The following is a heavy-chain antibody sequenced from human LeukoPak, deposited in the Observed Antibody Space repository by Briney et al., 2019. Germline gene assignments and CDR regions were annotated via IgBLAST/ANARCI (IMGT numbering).Heavy chain of an antibody. V-gene: IGHV4-34*01. J-gene: IGHJ4*02. CDR2: INHSGST. D-gene: IGHD6-13*01. CDR1: GGSFSGYY. Sequence: SETLSLTCAVYGGSFSGYYWSWIRQPPGKGLEWIGEINHSGSTNYNPSLKSRVTISVDTSKNQFSLKLSSVTAADTAVYYCARGRVFGDNSWYSDFDYWGQGTLVTVSS. CDR3: ARGRVFGDNSWYSDFDY.